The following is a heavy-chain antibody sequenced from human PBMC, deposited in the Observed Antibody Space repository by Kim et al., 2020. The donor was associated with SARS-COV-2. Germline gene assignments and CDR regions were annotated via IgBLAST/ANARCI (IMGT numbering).Heavy chain of an antibody. Sequence: DHADSGKGRVRISRDNAKNSVYLQMNSLRVEDTAWYYCAKEAISGVRWFDPWGQGTLVTVSS. V-gene: IGHV3-9*01. D-gene: IGHD3-10*01. J-gene: IGHJ5*02. CDR3: AKEAISGVRWFDP.